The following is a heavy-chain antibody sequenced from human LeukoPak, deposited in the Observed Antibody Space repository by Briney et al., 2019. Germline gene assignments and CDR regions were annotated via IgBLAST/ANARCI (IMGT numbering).Heavy chain of an antibody. CDR2: ISSSSSYI. V-gene: IGHV3-21*01. Sequence: GGSLRLSCAASGFTFSSYSMNWVRQAPGKGLEWVSSISSSSSYIYYTDSVKGRFTISRDNAKNSLYLQMNSLRAEDTAVYYCTSARDQLFDYWGQGTLVTVSS. CDR1: GFTFSSYS. J-gene: IGHJ4*02. D-gene: IGHD2-2*01. CDR3: TSARDQLFDY.